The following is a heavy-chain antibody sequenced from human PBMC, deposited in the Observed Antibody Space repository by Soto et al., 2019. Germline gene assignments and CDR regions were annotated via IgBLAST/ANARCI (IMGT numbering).Heavy chain of an antibody. CDR3: ARQAMEYYVSSGYYYGDGPYYFDY. V-gene: IGHV4-39*01. D-gene: IGHD3-22*01. J-gene: IGHJ4*02. CDR1: GSSISSSSYY. CDR2: INYSGST. Sequence: PSETLSLTCTVSGSSISSSSYYWGWIRQPPGKGMEWIGSINYSGSTYYNQSLKSRITISVDTSKNQFSLKLSSVTAADAAVYYCARQAMEYYVSSGYYYGDGPYYFDYWGQGTLVTVSS.